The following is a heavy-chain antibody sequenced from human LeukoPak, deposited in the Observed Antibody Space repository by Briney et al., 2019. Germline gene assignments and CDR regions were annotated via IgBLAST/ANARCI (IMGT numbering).Heavy chain of an antibody. V-gene: IGHV4-34*01. Sequence: SETLSLTCAVYGGSFSGYYWSWIRQPPGKGLEWIGEINHSGSTNYNPSLKCRVTISVDTSKNQFSLKLSSVTAADTAVYYCARARAVAGTRYFQHWGQGTLVTVSS. CDR2: INHSGST. J-gene: IGHJ1*01. CDR3: ARARAVAGTRYFQH. CDR1: GGSFSGYY. D-gene: IGHD6-19*01.